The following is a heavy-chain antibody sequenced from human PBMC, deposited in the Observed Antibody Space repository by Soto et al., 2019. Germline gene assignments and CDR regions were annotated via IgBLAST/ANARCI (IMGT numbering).Heavy chain of an antibody. D-gene: IGHD2-15*01. J-gene: IGHJ3*02. CDR1: GYTFTSYG. Sequence: ASVKVSCKASGYTFTSYGISWVRQAPGQGLEWMGWISAYNGNTNYAQKLQGRVTMTTDTSTSTAYMELRSLRSDDTAVYYCAREWGVCCSGGSCYAFDIWGQGTMVTVSS. CDR2: ISAYNGNT. V-gene: IGHV1-18*01. CDR3: AREWGVCCSGGSCYAFDI.